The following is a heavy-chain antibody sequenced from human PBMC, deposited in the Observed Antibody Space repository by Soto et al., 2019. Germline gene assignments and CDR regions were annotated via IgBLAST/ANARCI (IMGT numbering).Heavy chain of an antibody. D-gene: IGHD6-13*01. V-gene: IGHV3-30-3*01. Sequence: GGSLRLSCAASGFTFSSYAMHWVRQAPGKGLEWVAVISYDGSNKYYADSVKGRFTISRDNSKNTLYLQMNSLRAEDTAVYYCARGISSSWSYYYYYGMDGWGQGTTVTVSS. CDR1: GFTFSSYA. CDR3: ARGISSSWSYYYYYGMDG. J-gene: IGHJ6*02. CDR2: ISYDGSNK.